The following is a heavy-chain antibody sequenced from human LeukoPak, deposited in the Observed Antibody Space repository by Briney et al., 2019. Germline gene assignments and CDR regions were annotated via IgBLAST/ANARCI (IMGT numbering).Heavy chain of an antibody. D-gene: IGHD2-2*01. J-gene: IGHJ4*02. Sequence: SETLSLTCTVSGGSISSSSYYWGWIRQPPGEGLEWIGSISYTGGTNYNPSLKSRVTISVDTSKTKFSLKLSSVTAADTAVYYCARQGRNRDFCSSISCHYFDFWGQGALATVSS. CDR2: ISYTGGT. V-gene: IGHV4-39*01. CDR3: ARQGRNRDFCSSISCHYFDF. CDR1: GGSISSSSYY.